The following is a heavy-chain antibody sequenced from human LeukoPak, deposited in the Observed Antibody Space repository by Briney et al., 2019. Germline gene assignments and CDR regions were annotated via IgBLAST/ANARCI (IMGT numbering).Heavy chain of an antibody. J-gene: IGHJ4*02. CDR3: TRDRSRAEDD. CDR2: IKQEGSDK. D-gene: IGHD1-14*01. CDR1: GFTFSGHW. V-gene: IGHV3-7*01. Sequence: GGSLRLSCAASGFTFSGHWMSWVRQAPGKGLEWVANIKQEGSDKYYVDSVKGRFTISRDNANNLLYLQMNSLRGEDTAVYYCTRDRSRAEDDWGQGTLVTVSS.